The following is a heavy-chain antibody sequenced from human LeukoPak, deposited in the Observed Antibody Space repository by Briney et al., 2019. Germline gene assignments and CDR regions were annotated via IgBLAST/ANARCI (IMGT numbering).Heavy chain of an antibody. V-gene: IGHV3-48*03. CDR3: ARRAGGYSHPYDY. D-gene: IGHD4-23*01. J-gene: IGHJ4*02. CDR1: GFTFSSYE. Sequence: GGSLRLSCAASGFTFSSYEMNWVRQAPGKGLEWVSYISSSGSTIYYADSVKGRFTISRDNAKNSLYLQMNSLRAEDTAVYYCARRAGGYSHPYDYWGQGILVTVSS. CDR2: ISSSGSTI.